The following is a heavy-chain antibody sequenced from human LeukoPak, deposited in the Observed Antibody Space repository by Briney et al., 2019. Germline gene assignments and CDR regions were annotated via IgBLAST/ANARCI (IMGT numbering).Heavy chain of an antibody. Sequence: PSETLSLTCTVSGGSISSSSYYWGWIRQPPGKGLEWIGEINHSGSTNYNPSLKSRVTISVDTSKNQFSLKLSSVTAADTAVYYCARGYGYSGYVGRLSYWGQGTLVTVSS. V-gene: IGHV4-39*07. CDR3: ARGYGYSGYVGRLSY. CDR2: INHSGST. CDR1: GGSISSSSYY. D-gene: IGHD5-12*01. J-gene: IGHJ4*02.